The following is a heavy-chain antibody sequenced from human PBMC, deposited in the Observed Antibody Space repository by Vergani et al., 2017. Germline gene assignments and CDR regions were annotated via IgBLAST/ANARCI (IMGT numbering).Heavy chain of an antibody. D-gene: IGHD3-22*01. CDR3: ARAKYYYDSSGYYYDAFDI. CDR1: GFTFSSYS. Sequence: EVQLVESGGGLVQPGGSLRLSCAASGFTFSSYSMNWVRQAPGKGLEWVSYISSSSSTIYYADSVKGRFTISRDNAKNSLYLKMNSLRAEDTAVYYCARAKYYYDSSGYYYDAFDIWGQGTMVTVSS. CDR2: ISSSSSTI. V-gene: IGHV3-48*04. J-gene: IGHJ3*02.